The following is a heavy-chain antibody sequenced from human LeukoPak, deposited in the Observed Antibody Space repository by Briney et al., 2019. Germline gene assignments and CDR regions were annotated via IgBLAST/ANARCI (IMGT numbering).Heavy chain of an antibody. CDR3: ARGGPPSIAVAGSRICDY. D-gene: IGHD6-19*01. CDR1: GYTFTNYY. J-gene: IGHJ4*02. Sequence: ASVKVSCKASGYTFTNYYIHWLRQAPGQGLEWMGIINPSHGSTDYAQKFQGRVTMTRDTSTSTVYKELSSLRSDDTAVYYCARGGPPSIAVAGSRICDYWGQGTLVTVSS. CDR2: INPSHGST. V-gene: IGHV1-46*01.